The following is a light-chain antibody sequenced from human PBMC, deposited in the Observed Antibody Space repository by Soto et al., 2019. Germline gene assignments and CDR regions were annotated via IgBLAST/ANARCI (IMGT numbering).Light chain of an antibody. CDR2: TAS. CDR1: QGIRSH. CDR3: QQLNGFPPWT. J-gene: IGKJ1*01. Sequence: DIRLTQSPSFLSASVGDEVTITCRASQGIRSHLAWYQQKPGKAPKLLLYTASTLQSGVPSRFSGGGSGTEFTLTISSLQPEDFATYYCQQLNGFPPWTFGQGTKVEVK. V-gene: IGKV1-9*01.